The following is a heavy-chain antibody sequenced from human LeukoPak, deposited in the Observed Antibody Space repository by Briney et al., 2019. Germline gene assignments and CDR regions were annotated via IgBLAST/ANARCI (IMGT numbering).Heavy chain of an antibody. CDR1: GFTFSSYS. V-gene: IGHV3-48*02. CDR2: ISSSSSTI. CDR3: ATYCSGGSCYSGAFDI. Sequence: PGGSLRLSCAASGFTFSSYSMNWVRQAPGKGLEWVSYISSSSSTIYYADSVKGRFTISRDNAKNSLYLQMNSLRDEDTAVYYCATYCSGGSCYSGAFDIWGQGTMVTVSS. J-gene: IGHJ3*02. D-gene: IGHD2-15*01.